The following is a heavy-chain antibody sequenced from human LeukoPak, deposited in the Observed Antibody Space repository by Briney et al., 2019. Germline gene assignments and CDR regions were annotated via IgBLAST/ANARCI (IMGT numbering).Heavy chain of an antibody. CDR2: ISAYNGNT. CDR1: GYTFTSYG. J-gene: IGHJ6*02. V-gene: IGHV1-18*01. CDR3: ARESYYYDSSGYYYGMDV. D-gene: IGHD3-22*01. Sequence: ASVKVSCKASGYTFTSYGISWVRQAPGQGLEWMGWISAYNGNTNYAQKLQGRVTMTTDTSTSTAYMELRSLRSDDTAVYYCARESYYYDSSGYYYGMDVWGQGTTVTVSS.